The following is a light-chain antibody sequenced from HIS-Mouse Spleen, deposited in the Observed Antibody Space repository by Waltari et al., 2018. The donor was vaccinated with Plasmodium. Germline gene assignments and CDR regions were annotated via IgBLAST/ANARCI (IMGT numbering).Light chain of an antibody. J-gene: IGKJ2*01. Sequence: DIVLPQSPGTLSLSPGERATPSRRASQSVSSSYLAWYQQKPGQAPRLLIYGASSRATGIPDRFSGSGSGTDFTLTISRLGPEDFAVYYCQQYGSSPYTFGQGTKLEIK. CDR3: QQYGSSPYT. CDR1: QSVSSSY. CDR2: GAS. V-gene: IGKV3-20*01.